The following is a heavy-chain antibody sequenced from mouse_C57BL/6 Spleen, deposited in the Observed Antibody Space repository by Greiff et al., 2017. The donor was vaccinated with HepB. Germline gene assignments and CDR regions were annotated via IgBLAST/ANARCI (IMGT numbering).Heavy chain of an antibody. J-gene: IGHJ3*01. CDR1: GYTFTDYN. Sequence: EVQLVESGPELVKPGASVKMSCKASGYTFTDYNMHWVKQSHGKSLEWIGYINPNNGGTSYNQKFKGKATLTVNKSSSTAYMELRSLTSEDSAVYYCASQITTVVAPAWFAYWGQGTLVTVSA. CDR2: INPNNGGT. D-gene: IGHD1-1*01. CDR3: ASQITTVVAPAWFAY. V-gene: IGHV1-22*01.